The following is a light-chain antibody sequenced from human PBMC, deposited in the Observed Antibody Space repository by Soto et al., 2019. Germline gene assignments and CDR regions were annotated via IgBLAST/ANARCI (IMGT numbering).Light chain of an antibody. Sequence: EIVMTQSPPSLTVTPGEPASISCTSSQRLLHSNGNIFLDWYLQKPGQSPQLLIYLGSNRASGVSDRVSGSETGTYFTLKISRVEAEDVGVYYCMHALQTPYTFGQGTKLEIK. V-gene: IGKV2-28*01. CDR2: LGS. J-gene: IGKJ2*01. CDR3: MHALQTPYT. CDR1: QRLLHSNGNIF.